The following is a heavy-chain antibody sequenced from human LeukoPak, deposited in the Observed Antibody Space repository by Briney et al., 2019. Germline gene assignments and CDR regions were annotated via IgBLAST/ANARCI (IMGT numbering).Heavy chain of an antibody. Sequence: PGGSLRLSCAASGFTFSSYAVNWVRQAPGRGLEWVSAISGSGGSTYYADSVKGRFTISRDNSKNTLYLQMNSLRAEDTAVYYCAIASHRDPWGQGTLVTVSS. J-gene: IGHJ5*02. CDR2: ISGSGGST. V-gene: IGHV3-23*01. CDR3: AIASHRDP. CDR1: GFTFSSYA.